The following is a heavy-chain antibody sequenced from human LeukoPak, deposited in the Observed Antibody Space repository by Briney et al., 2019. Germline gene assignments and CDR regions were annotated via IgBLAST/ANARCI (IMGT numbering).Heavy chain of an antibody. CDR3: ANAMDRWYRGPNWFDP. J-gene: IGHJ5*02. V-gene: IGHV1-69*05. D-gene: IGHD4-23*01. Sequence: GSSVKVSCKASGGTFSSYAISWVRQAPGQGLEWMGGIIPIFGTANYAQKFQGRVTITTDESTSTAYMELSSLRSEDTAVYYCANAMDRWYRGPNWFDPWGQGTLVTVSS. CDR2: IIPIFGTA. CDR1: GGTFSSYA.